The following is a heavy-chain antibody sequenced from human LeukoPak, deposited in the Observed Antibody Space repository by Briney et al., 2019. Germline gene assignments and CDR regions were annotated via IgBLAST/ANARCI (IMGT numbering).Heavy chain of an antibody. CDR2: IYHSEST. CDR3: ARAVNSRYFDWIRGFDY. J-gene: IGHJ4*02. CDR1: GGSISSGGYS. Sequence: SETLSLTCAVSGGSISSGGYSWSWIRHPPGKGLEWIGYIYHSESTYYNPSLKSRVTISVDRSKNQFSLKLSSVTAADTAVYYCARAVNSRYFDWIRGFDYWGQGTLVTVSS. V-gene: IGHV4-30-2*01. D-gene: IGHD3-9*01.